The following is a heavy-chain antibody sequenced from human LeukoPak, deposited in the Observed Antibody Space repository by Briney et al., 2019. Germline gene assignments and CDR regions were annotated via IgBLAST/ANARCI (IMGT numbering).Heavy chain of an antibody. D-gene: IGHD5-18*01. CDR2: ILTNFGTA. Sequence: SVKVSCKASRDPFSSYAISCVPQPPGQGREWMGGILTNFGTANYAQKFQGRVTITADESTSTAYMELSRLRSEDTAVYYCARDPGRGYSYGSNWFDPWGQGTLVTVSS. V-gene: IGHV1-69*01. CDR1: RDPFSSYA. CDR3: ARDPGRGYSYGSNWFDP. J-gene: IGHJ5*02.